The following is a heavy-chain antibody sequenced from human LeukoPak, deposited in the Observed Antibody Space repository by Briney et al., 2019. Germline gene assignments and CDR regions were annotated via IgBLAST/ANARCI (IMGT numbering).Heavy chain of an antibody. CDR3: VRDYWGSLDY. J-gene: IGHJ4*02. V-gene: IGHV4-61*08. D-gene: IGHD7-27*01. CDR2: TSNRGCT. Sequence: SETLSLTCTVSGDSLSIGGHTWGWVRLPPGKGLEWIGYTSNRGCTNCNPSLESRVTMSVDTSKSQSSLRLSSVTAADTAVYFCVRDYWGSLDYWGQGILVTVSS. CDR1: GDSLSIGGHT.